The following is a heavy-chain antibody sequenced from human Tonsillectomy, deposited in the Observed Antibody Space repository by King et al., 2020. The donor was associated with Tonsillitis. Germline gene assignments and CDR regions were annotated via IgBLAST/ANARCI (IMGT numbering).Heavy chain of an antibody. Sequence: QVQLVESGGGVVQPGRSLRLSCAASGFTFSSYGMHWVRQAPGKGLEWVAFISYDGTNKNYADSEKGRFTISRDNSKNTLYLQMSSLRADDTAVYYCAKRGNYYDSSGYFYFDYWGQGTLVTVSS. CDR2: ISYDGTNK. D-gene: IGHD3-22*01. CDR3: AKRGNYYDSSGYFYFDY. V-gene: IGHV3-30*18. CDR1: GFTFSSYG. J-gene: IGHJ4*02.